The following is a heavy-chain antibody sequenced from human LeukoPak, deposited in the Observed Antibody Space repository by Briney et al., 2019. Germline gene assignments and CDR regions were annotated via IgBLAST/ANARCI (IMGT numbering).Heavy chain of an antibody. Sequence: GGSLRLSCAASGFTFSSYSMNWVRQAPGKGLEWVSSISSSSSYIYYADSVKGRFTISRDNAKNSLYLQMNSLRAEDTAVYYCARAQYSSSCPFDYWGQGTLVTVSS. V-gene: IGHV3-21*01. D-gene: IGHD6-13*01. CDR1: GFTFSSYS. CDR3: ARAQYSSSCPFDY. J-gene: IGHJ4*02. CDR2: ISSSSSYI.